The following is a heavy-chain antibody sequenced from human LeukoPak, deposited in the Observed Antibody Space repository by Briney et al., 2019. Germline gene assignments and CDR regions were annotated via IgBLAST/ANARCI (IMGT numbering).Heavy chain of an antibody. Sequence: ASVKVSCKASGYTFTSYDINWVRQAAGQGLEWMGWMNPNSGNTGYAQKFQGRVTMTRNTSISTAYMELSSLRSEDTAVYYCARGFSSGSYSRFDPWGQGTLVTVSS. CDR2: MNPNSGNT. D-gene: IGHD1-26*01. CDR1: GYTFTSYD. J-gene: IGHJ5*02. CDR3: ARGFSSGSYSRFDP. V-gene: IGHV1-8*01.